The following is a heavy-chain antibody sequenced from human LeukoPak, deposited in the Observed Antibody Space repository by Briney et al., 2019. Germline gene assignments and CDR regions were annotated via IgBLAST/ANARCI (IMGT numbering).Heavy chain of an antibody. Sequence: SETLSLTCTVSGGSISSYYWSWVRQPPGKGLEWIGYIYYSGSTNYNPSLKSRVTISVDTSKNQFSLKLSSVTAADTAVYYCARVGAYCGGDCYPRAFDIWGQGTMVTVSS. CDR3: ARVGAYCGGDCYPRAFDI. CDR2: IYYSGST. D-gene: IGHD2-21*02. CDR1: GGSISSYY. V-gene: IGHV4-59*01. J-gene: IGHJ3*02.